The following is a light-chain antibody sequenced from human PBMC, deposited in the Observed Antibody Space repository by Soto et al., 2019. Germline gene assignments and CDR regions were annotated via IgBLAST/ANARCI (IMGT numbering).Light chain of an antibody. CDR2: WGS. CDR1: QSVGPN. J-gene: IGKJ2*03. Sequence: TQSPATLSVSLGEEVSLSCRASQSVGPNLAWYQQRPGQAPRLLIHWGSTRAHGVPARFRGSGRVTDFTLTISNLQSEDLAVYYCQQYENWPPYSFGQGTRLEIK. CDR3: QQYENWPPYS. V-gene: IGKV3-15*01.